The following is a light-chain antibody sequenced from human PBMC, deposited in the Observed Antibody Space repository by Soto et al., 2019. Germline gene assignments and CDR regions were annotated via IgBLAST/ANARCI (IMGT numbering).Light chain of an antibody. V-gene: IGKV3-20*01. CDR2: GAS. J-gene: IGKJ2*01. CDR3: QQDGSSRTYT. CDR1: QSVSSSY. Sequence: EIVLTQSPGTLSLSPGERATLSCRASQSVSSSYLAWYQQKPGQAPRLLIYGASSRATGIPDRFSGSGSGTDFTLTISRLEPEDFAVYYCQQDGSSRTYTFGQGTKLEIK.